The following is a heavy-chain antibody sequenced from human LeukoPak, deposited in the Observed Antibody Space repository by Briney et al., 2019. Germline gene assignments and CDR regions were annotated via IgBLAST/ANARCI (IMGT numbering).Heavy chain of an antibody. CDR1: GGSISSYY. D-gene: IGHD3-22*01. CDR3: ARRSYDSSGYYYYMDV. V-gene: IGHV4-4*09. J-gene: IGHJ6*03. Sequence: PSATLSLTCTVSGGSISSYYWSWIRQPPGKGLEWIGYIYTSGSTNYNPYLKSRVTISVDTSKNQFSLKLSSVTAADTAVYYCARRSYDSSGYYYYMDVWGKGTTVTVSS. CDR2: IYTSGST.